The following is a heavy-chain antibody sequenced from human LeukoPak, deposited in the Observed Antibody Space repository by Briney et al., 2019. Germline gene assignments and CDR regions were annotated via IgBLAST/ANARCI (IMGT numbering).Heavy chain of an antibody. D-gene: IGHD6-13*01. V-gene: IGHV1-18*01. Sequence: GASVNVSCKASGYTFTSYGISWVRQAPGQGLEWMGWISAYNGNTNYAQKLQGRVTMTTDTSTSTAYMELRSLRSDDTAVYYCARFYDRAAGTTYYGMDVWGQGTTVTVSS. CDR2: ISAYNGNT. J-gene: IGHJ6*02. CDR1: GYTFTSYG. CDR3: ARFYDRAAGTTYYGMDV.